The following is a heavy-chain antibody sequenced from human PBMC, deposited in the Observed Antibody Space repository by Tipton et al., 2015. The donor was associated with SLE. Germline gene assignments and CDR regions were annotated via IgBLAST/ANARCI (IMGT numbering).Heavy chain of an antibody. V-gene: IGHV3-23*01. CDR1: GFTFRTYA. CDR3: AKEGYSGAFDI. J-gene: IGHJ3*02. CDR2: ISGGGGST. Sequence: SLRLSCAASGFTFRTYAMAWVRQSPGKGLEWVSLISGGGGSTHYADSVRGRFTISRDNSKNTLYVQMNSLRAEDTAVYYCAKEGYSGAFDIWGQGTMVTVSS. D-gene: IGHD3-10*01.